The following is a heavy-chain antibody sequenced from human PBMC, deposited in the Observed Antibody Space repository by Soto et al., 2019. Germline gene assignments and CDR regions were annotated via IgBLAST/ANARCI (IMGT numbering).Heavy chain of an antibody. D-gene: IGHD6-6*01. Sequence: SVKVSCKASGGTFSSYAISWVRQAPGQGLEWMGEIIPIFGTANYAQKFQGRVTITADESTSTAYMELSSLRSEDTAVYYCAREIAALYYYYYGMDVWGQGTTVTVSS. CDR2: IIPIFGTA. CDR1: GGTFSSYA. CDR3: AREIAALYYYYYGMDV. J-gene: IGHJ6*02. V-gene: IGHV1-69*13.